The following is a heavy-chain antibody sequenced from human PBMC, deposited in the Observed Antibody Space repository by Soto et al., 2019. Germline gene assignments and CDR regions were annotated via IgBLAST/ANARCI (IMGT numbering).Heavy chain of an antibody. CDR2: INHSGST. V-gene: IGHV4-34*01. J-gene: IGHJ6*03. D-gene: IGHD4-17*01. Sequence: PSETLSLTCAVYGGSFRGYYWSWIRQPPGKGLEWIGEINHSGSTNYNPSLKSRVTISVDTSKNQFSLKLSSVTAADTAVYYCARGPSTVKRYYYMDVWGKGTTVTVSS. CDR1: GGSFRGYY. CDR3: ARGPSTVKRYYYMDV.